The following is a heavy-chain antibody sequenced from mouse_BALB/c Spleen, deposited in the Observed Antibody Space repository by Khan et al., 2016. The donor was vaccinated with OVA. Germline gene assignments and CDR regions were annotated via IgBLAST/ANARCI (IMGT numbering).Heavy chain of an antibody. D-gene: IGHD4-1*01. CDR3: TRRNWNVAWFAY. J-gene: IGHJ3*01. CDR1: GYTFTSYW. V-gene: IGHV1-5*01. CDR2: IYPGNTDT. Sequence: VQLKESGTVLARPGASVKMSCKASGYTFTSYWMHWVKQRPGQGLEWIGDIYPGNTDTNYNQKFKGKAKLTAVTSTSTAYMELSSLTTEDSAVDYGTRRNWNVAWFAYWGQGTLVTVSA.